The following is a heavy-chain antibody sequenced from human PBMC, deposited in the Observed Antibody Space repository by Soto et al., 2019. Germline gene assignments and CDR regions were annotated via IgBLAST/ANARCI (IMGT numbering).Heavy chain of an antibody. CDR2: IKQDGSKG. CDR1: GFTFSSYS. CDR3: AIDQINGWKFDY. Sequence: GASLRLSCAASGFTFSSYSMSWVRQAPGRGLEWVAHIKQDGSKGDYADSVKGVITTSRDNAKSPIYHQMNSLRAEDTAVYPCAIDQINGWKFDYWGRGTLVTVSS. D-gene: IGHD6-19*01. V-gene: IGHV3-7*01. J-gene: IGHJ4*02.